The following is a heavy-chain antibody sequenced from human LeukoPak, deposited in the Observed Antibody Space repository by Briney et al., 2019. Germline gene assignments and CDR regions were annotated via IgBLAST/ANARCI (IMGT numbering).Heavy chain of an antibody. V-gene: IGHV3-11*04. D-gene: IGHD3-22*01. CDR3: ARDGYYDSSGYYSDDAFDI. Sequence: GGSLRLSCAASGFTFSDYYMSWIRQAPGKGLEWVSYISSSGSTIYYADSVKGRFTISRDNAKNSLYLQMNSLRAEDTAVYYCARDGYYDSSGYYSDDAFDIWGQGTTVTVSS. CDR2: ISSSGSTI. J-gene: IGHJ3*02. CDR1: GFTFSDYY.